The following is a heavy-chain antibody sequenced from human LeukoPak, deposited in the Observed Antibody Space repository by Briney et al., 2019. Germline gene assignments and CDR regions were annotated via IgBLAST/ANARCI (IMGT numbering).Heavy chain of an antibody. Sequence: SETLSLTCTVSGGSISSSSYYWGWIRQPPGKGLEWIGSIYYSGSTYYNPSLKSRVTISVDTSKNQFSLKLSSVTAADTAVYYCARDPALGYTSGWYNWFDPWGQGTLVTVSS. V-gene: IGHV4-39*07. J-gene: IGHJ5*02. D-gene: IGHD6-19*01. CDR1: GGSISSSSYY. CDR3: ARDPALGYTSGWYNWFDP. CDR2: IYYSGST.